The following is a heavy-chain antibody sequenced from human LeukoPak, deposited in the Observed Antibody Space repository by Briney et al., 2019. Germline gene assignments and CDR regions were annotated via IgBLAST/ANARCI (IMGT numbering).Heavy chain of an antibody. CDR1: GGSISSYY. CDR2: INNSGST. D-gene: IGHD5-18*01. J-gene: IGHJ3*02. V-gene: IGHV4-4*08. Sequence: SETLSLTCTVSGGSISSYYWSWIRQPPGKGLEWIGYINNSGSTYYNPSLRSRVTISVDTSKNQFSLKLSSVTAADTAVYYCARLNVDTAMIYDAFDIWGQGTMVTVSS. CDR3: ARLNVDTAMIYDAFDI.